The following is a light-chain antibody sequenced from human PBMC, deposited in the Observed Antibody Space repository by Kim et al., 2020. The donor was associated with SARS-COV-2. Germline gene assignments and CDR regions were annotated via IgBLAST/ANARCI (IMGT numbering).Light chain of an antibody. Sequence: NFMLTQPHSVSESPGKTVIISCTRSGGSIASNFVQWYQQRPGSAPTSLIYEDNRRVSGVPDRFSGSIDSSSNSASLTISGLETEDEADYYCQSYDSTTWVFGGGTQLTVL. CDR3: QSYDSTTWV. J-gene: IGLJ3*02. CDR1: GGSIASNF. V-gene: IGLV6-57*04. CDR2: EDN.